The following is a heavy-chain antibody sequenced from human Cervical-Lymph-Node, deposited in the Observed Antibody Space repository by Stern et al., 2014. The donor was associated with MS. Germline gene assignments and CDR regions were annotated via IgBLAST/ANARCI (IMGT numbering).Heavy chain of an antibody. CDR3: ARDRGGKGPVDY. J-gene: IGHJ4*02. CDR1: GFTFSSYG. V-gene: IGHV3-33*01. Sequence: VQLVESRGGVVQPGRSLRLSCAASGFTFSSYGMHWVRQAPGKGLEWVAVIWYDGSNKYYADSVKGRFTISRDNSKNTLYLQMNSLRAEDTAVYYCARDRGGKGPVDYWGQGTLVTVSS. CDR2: IWYDGSNK. D-gene: IGHD3-10*01.